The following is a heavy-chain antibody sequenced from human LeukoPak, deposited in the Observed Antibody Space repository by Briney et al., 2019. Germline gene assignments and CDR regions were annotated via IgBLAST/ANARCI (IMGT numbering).Heavy chain of an antibody. V-gene: IGHV3-48*03. CDR1: GFTFSSYE. J-gene: IGHJ4*02. CDR3: ARGPSGKNSGDHWSHFDY. CDR2: ISSSGSTI. D-gene: IGHD5-12*01. Sequence: GGSLRLYCAASGFTFSSYEMNWVRQAPGKGLEWVSYISSSGSTIYYADSVKGRFTISRDNAKNSLYLQMNSLRAEDTAAYYCARGPSGKNSGDHWSHFDYWGQGTLVTVSS.